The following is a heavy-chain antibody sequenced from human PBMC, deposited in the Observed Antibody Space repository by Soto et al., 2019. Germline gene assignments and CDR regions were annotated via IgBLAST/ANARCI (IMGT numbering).Heavy chain of an antibody. CDR3: ARQHYDLWSDSPDFDY. D-gene: IGHD3-3*01. Sequence: QVQLVQSGGEVKKPGASVKVSCQASGYTFTNYGVSWVRQAPGQGLEWMGWITAYNGKANYADNFQDRVTMTIDTSTSTAHMELRSLTSDDTAVYFCARQHYDLWSDSPDFDYWGQGTLVTVSA. V-gene: IGHV1-18*04. J-gene: IGHJ4*02. CDR2: ITAYNGKA. CDR1: GYTFTNYG.